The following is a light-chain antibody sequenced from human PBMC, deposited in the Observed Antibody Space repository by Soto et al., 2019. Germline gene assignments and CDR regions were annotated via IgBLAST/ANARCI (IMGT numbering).Light chain of an antibody. CDR2: DTS. V-gene: IGKV3-11*01. Sequence: IVLTQSPATLSFSPGEEATLSCRASQSIAIYLAWYQQKSGQSPRLLLYDTSNRAPGIPGRCSGSASGTDFTPTISTLEPEEFAVYYCQQRATWPWTFGQGTAVEI. CDR1: QSIAIY. J-gene: IGKJ1*01. CDR3: QQRATWPWT.